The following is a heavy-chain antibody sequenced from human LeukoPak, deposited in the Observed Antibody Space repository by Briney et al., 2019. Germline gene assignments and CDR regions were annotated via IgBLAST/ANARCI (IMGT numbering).Heavy chain of an antibody. Sequence: SETLSLTCAVYGGAFSGYHWSWIRQPPGKGLEWIGEINHRGSTNYNPSLKSRVTMSVATSKTQFSLKLSSVTAADTAVYYCARGRGAARFVTIEFDYWGQGALVTISS. V-gene: IGHV4-34*01. CDR1: GGAFSGYH. CDR3: ARGRGAARFVTIEFDY. D-gene: IGHD6-6*01. CDR2: INHRGST. J-gene: IGHJ4*02.